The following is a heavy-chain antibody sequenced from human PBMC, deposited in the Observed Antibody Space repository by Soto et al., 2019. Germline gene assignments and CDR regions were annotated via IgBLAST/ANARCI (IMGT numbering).Heavy chain of an antibody. V-gene: IGHV3-30-3*01. CDR2: ISYDGSNK. Sequence: QVQLVESGGGVVQPGRSLRLSCAASGFTFSSYAMHWVRQAPGKGLEWVAVISYDGSNKYYADSVKGRFTISRDNSKNTLYLQMNSLRAEDTAVYYCARDTLPTRSLMSQSGGMDVWGQGTTVTVSS. CDR1: GFTFSSYA. CDR3: ARDTLPTRSLMSQSGGMDV. J-gene: IGHJ6*02. D-gene: IGHD3-10*01.